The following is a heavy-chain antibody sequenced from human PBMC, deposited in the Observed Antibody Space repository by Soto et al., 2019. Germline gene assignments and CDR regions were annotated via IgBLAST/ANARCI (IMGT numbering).Heavy chain of an antibody. CDR3: ARDAHDYGDYVNYFDY. CDR1: GGSISSYY. J-gene: IGHJ4*02. V-gene: IGHV4-59*01. D-gene: IGHD4-17*01. Sequence: PSETLSLTCTVSGGSISSYYWSWLRQPPGKGLEWIGYIYYSGSANYNPSLKSRVTISVDTSKNQFSLKLSSVTAADTAVYYCARDAHDYGDYVNYFDYWGQGTLVTVSS. CDR2: IYYSGSA.